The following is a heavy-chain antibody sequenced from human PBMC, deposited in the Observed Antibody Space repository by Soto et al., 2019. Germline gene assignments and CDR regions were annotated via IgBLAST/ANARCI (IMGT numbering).Heavy chain of an antibody. CDR2: IYYSGST. V-gene: IGHV4-31*03. J-gene: IGHJ4*02. D-gene: IGHD6-13*01. Sequence: QVQLQESGPGLVKPSQTLSLTCTVAGGSISSGGYYWSWIREHPGKGLEWIGDIYYSGSTYYNPSLKSRVTISVDTSKNQFSLKLSSVTAADTAVYYCARDHGRSWLHFDYWGQGTLVTVSS. CDR1: GGSISSGGYY. CDR3: ARDHGRSWLHFDY.